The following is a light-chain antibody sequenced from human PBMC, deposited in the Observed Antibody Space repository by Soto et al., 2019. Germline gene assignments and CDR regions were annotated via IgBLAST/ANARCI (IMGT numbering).Light chain of an antibody. V-gene: IGKV2-28*01. CDR1: QSLLHTNGYNY. CDR3: MQTLESPWT. CDR2: LGS. J-gene: IGKJ1*01. Sequence: DFVMTQSPLSLPVTPGEPASISCRSSQSLLHTNGYNYLDWYLQKAGQSPQLLIYLGSNRASGVPDRFSGSGSGTDFILKISRVEAEDVGVYYCMQTLESPWTFGQGTKVEIK.